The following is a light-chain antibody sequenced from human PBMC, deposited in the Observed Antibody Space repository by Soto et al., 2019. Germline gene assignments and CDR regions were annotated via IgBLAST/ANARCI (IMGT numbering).Light chain of an antibody. J-gene: IGLJ1*01. Sequence: QSALTQPASASGSPGQSITISCTGTSSDVGSYNLVSWYQQHPGKAPKLMIYEVSKRPSGVSNRFSGSKSGNTASLTISGLQAEDEADYYCCSYVGSSTYVFGTGTKVTVL. CDR1: SSDVGSYNL. CDR2: EVS. V-gene: IGLV2-23*02. CDR3: CSYVGSSTYV.